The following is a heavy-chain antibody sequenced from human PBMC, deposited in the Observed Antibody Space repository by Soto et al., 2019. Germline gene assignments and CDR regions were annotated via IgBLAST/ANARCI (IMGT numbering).Heavy chain of an antibody. J-gene: IGHJ4*02. CDR2: LSSDDNT. V-gene: IGHV3-66*01. CDR1: GFSVGRLF. D-gene: IGHD3-3*01. Sequence: DVRLVESGGGLVQPGGSLRLSCTASGFSVGRLFMTWVRQAPGKGLEWVSVLSSDDNTYYADSVKGRFTISRDISKNTLFLEMNSLRAEDTAVYHCARDIFGGSYDFWHGGQGPLVTVSS. CDR3: ARDIFGGSYDFWH.